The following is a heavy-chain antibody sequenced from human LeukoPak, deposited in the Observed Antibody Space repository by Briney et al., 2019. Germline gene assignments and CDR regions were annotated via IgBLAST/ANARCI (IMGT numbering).Heavy chain of an antibody. J-gene: IGHJ4*02. CDR2: ISYDGSNK. Sequence: GGSLRLSCAASGFTFSSYGMHWVRQAPGKGLEWVAVISYDGSNKYYADSVKGRFTISRDNSKNTLYLQMNSLRAEDTAVYYCAKDRYYYGSGSYPTDFDYWGQGTLVTVSS. CDR3: AKDRYYYGSGSYPTDFDY. D-gene: IGHD3-10*01. V-gene: IGHV3-30*18. CDR1: GFTFSSYG.